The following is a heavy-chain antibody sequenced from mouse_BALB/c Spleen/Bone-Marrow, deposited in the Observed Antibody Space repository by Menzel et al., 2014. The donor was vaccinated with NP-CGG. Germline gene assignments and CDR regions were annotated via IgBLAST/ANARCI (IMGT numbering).Heavy chain of an antibody. J-gene: IGHJ1*01. V-gene: IGHV5-15*02. CDR3: ARAGYDGYPWYFDL. D-gene: IGHD2-3*01. CDR2: ISNLAYSI. Sequence: ELDLTMSGVGLVQRGGSRTLSSAASGLTFSDYGMAWVRQAPGKGPEWVAFISNLAYSIYYADTVPGRFTISRENAKNTLYLEISSLRSEDSAMYYCARAGYDGYPWYFDLRRPGPTGTVSS. CDR1: GLTFSDYG.